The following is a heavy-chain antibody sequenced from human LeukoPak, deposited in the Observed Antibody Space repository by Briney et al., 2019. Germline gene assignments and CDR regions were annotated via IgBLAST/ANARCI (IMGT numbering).Heavy chain of an antibody. J-gene: IGHJ4*02. CDR1: GGSISSSDYY. CDR3: ARDTGGYFDY. V-gene: IGHV4-31*03. D-gene: IGHD3-10*01. Sequence: SETLSLTCTVSGGSISSSDYYWTWIRHHPGKGLEWIGYIYYSGSTYYNPSLKRRLSISVDTSKNQFSLKLSSVTAADTALYYCARDTGGYFDYWGQGTLVTVSS. CDR2: IYYSGST.